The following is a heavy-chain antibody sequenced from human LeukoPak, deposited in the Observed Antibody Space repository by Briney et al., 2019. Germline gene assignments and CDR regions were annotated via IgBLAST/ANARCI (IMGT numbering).Heavy chain of an antibody. J-gene: IGHJ2*01. Sequence: GRSPRLSCARSGFTFSTYAMHWVRQAPDKGLEWVAVISSDGTKKYYADSVKGRFTISRDNSKDMLYLQMNSLRVDDTAVYYCARDPNSGYDMVWYLDLWGRGTLVTVSS. CDR1: GFTFSTYA. CDR3: ARDPNSGYDMVWYLDL. CDR2: ISSDGTKK. V-gene: IGHV3-30-3*01. D-gene: IGHD5-12*01.